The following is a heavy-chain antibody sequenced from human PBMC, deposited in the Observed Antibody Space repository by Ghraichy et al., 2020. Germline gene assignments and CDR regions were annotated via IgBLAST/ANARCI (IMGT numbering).Heavy chain of an antibody. CDR3: ARVDGPGPFYYYGMDV. J-gene: IGHJ6*02. D-gene: IGHD5-24*01. CDR2: IYYSGST. V-gene: IGHV4-59*01. Sequence: SETLSLTCTVSGGSISSSYWSWIRQPPGKGLEWIGYIYYSGSTNYNPSLKSRVTISVDTSKNQFSLKLSSVTAADTAVYYCARVDGPGPFYYYGMDVWGQGTTVTVSS. CDR1: GGSISSSY.